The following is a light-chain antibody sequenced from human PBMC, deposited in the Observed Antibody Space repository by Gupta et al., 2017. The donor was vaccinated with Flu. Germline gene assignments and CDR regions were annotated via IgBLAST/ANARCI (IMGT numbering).Light chain of an antibody. V-gene: IGLV1-40*01. Sequence: VTTFCIASSSNIVAGSGVHWHKQLPGTAPKLLIYANTNRPSGVPDRFSGSNSGTSAALAITALQAEDEADYYCPSYDNGLSAVVFGGGTKLTVL. J-gene: IGLJ2*01. CDR2: ANT. CDR1: SSNIVAGSG. CDR3: PSYDNGLSAVV.